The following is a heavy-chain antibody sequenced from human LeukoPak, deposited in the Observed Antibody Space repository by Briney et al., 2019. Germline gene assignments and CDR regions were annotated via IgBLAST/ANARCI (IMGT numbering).Heavy chain of an antibody. D-gene: IGHD3-10*01. CDR3: ATLVGSGSYYNEITPYFDY. CDR1: GYTFTSYG. Sequence: GASVKVSCKASGYTFTSYGISWVRQAPGQGLEWMGWISAYNGNTNYAQKLQGRVTMTTDTSTSTAYMELRSLRSDDTAVYYCATLVGSGSYYNEITPYFDYWGQGTLVTVSS. CDR2: ISAYNGNT. J-gene: IGHJ4*02. V-gene: IGHV1-18*01.